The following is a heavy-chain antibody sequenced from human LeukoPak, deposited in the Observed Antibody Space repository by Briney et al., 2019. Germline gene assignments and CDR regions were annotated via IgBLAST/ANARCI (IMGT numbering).Heavy chain of an antibody. D-gene: IGHD6-19*01. CDR2: ISTYNRNT. CDR3: AKGITVAGDHDVFDI. V-gene: IGHV1-18*01. CDR1: GYTFTSYG. Sequence: ASVKVSCKASGYTFTSYGIIWVRQAPGQGLEWMGWISTYNRNTNYAQKLQGRVTMTTDTSTSTAYMELRSLRSDDTAVYYCAKGITVAGDHDVFDIWGQGTMVTVSS. J-gene: IGHJ3*02.